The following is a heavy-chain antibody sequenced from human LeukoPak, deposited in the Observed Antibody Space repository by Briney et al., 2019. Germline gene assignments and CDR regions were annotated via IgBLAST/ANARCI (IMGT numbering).Heavy chain of an antibody. CDR2: ISSSSYI. CDR1: GFTFSSYS. V-gene: IGHV3-21*01. J-gene: IGHJ4*02. CDR3: ARDGQAYYFDY. Sequence: GGSLRLSCAASGFTFSSYSMNWVRQPPGKGLEWVSSISSSSYIYYADSVKGRFTISRDNAKNSLYLQMNSLRAEDTAVYYCARDGQAYYFDYWGQGTLVTVSS.